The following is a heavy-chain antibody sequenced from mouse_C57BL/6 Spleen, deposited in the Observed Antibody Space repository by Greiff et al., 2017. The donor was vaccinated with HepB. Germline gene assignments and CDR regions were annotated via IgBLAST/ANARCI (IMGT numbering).Heavy chain of an antibody. Sequence: VQLQQPGAELVRPGSSVKLSCKASGYTFTSYWMHWVKQRPIQGLEWIGNIDPSDSETHYNQKFKDKATLTVDKSSSTAYMQLSSLTSEDSAVYYCARRGSYYGSSPGYFDVWGTGTTVTVSS. V-gene: IGHV1-52*01. J-gene: IGHJ1*03. CDR3: ARRGSYYGSSPGYFDV. CDR1: GYTFTSYW. CDR2: IDPSDSET. D-gene: IGHD1-1*01.